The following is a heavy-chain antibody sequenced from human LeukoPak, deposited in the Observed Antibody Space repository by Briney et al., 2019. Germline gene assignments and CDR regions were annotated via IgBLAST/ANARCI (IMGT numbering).Heavy chain of an antibody. Sequence: GGTLRLSCAASGFTFSFYGMNWVRQAPGKGLEWASGITGAGHTYYADSVKGRFTISRDNSKNTLYLQMNRLRAEDTAVYYCARAGPSSSWHQFDYWGQGTLVTVSS. CDR2: ITGAGHT. CDR3: ARAGPSSSWHQFDY. V-gene: IGHV3-66*01. J-gene: IGHJ4*02. D-gene: IGHD6-13*01. CDR1: GFTFSFYG.